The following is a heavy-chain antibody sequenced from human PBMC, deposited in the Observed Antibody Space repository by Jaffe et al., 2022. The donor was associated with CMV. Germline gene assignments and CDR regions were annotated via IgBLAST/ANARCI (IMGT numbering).Heavy chain of an antibody. CDR3: ARAIVDTAMVRGFDP. CDR1: GGSFSGYY. CDR2: INHSGST. J-gene: IGHJ5*02. V-gene: IGHV4-34*01. Sequence: QVQLQQWGAGLLKPSETLSLTCAVYGGSFSGYYWSWIRQPPGKGLEWIGEINHSGSTNYNPSLKSRVTISVDTSKNQFSLKLSSVTAADTAVYYCARAIVDTAMVRGFDPWGQGTLVTVSS. D-gene: IGHD5-18*01.